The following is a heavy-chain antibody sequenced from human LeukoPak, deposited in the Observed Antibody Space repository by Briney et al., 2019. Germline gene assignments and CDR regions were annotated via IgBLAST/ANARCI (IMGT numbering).Heavy chain of an antibody. CDR3: VRDCSSTSCYWDY. J-gene: IGHJ4*02. D-gene: IGHD2-2*01. Sequence: GGSLRLSCAASRFTFSDYYMSWIRQAPGKGLEWVSYISSSSSYTNYADSVKGRFTISRDNARNSLYLQMNSLRAEGTAVYFCVRDCSSTSCYWDYWGQGTLVTVSS. CDR2: ISSSSSYT. V-gene: IGHV3-11*06. CDR1: RFTFSDYY.